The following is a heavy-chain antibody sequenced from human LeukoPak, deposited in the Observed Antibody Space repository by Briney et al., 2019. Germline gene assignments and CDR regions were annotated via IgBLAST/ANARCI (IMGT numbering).Heavy chain of an antibody. J-gene: IGHJ6*04. Sequence: NPSETLSLTCIVSGASVSSGSDYWTWVRQPPGKGLEWIGYIFYTGRTHYNPSLKSRVSIPVDTSMNQFYLKLRSVTAADTAVYYCGREPCSGGSCGFVDVWGKGTTVSVSS. D-gene: IGHD2-15*01. CDR2: IFYTGRT. CDR3: GREPCSGGSCGFVDV. V-gene: IGHV4-61*01. CDR1: GASVSSGSDY.